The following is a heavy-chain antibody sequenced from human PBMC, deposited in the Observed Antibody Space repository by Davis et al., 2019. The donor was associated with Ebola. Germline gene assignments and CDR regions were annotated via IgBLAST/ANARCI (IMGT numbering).Heavy chain of an antibody. Sequence: AGSLRLSCVASGFTFSGYAMHWVRQAPGKGLEWVAVISYDGSNKYYADSVKGRFTISRDNSQNTLSLQMNSLRAEDTAVYYCAEIYWVRYGMDVWGQGTTVTVSS. J-gene: IGHJ6*02. CDR1: GFTFSGYA. D-gene: IGHD2-8*02. CDR2: ISYDGSNK. V-gene: IGHV3-30*04. CDR3: AEIYWVRYGMDV.